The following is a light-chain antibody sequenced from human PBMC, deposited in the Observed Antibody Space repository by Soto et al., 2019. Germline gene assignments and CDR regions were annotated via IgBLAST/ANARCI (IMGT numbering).Light chain of an antibody. V-gene: IGKV3-15*01. CDR1: QSISNS. Sequence: EIVLTQSPAALSVSPGEGATLSCRASQSISNSLAWYQQKPGQAPRLLIYSASTRATGIPARFSGRGSGTEFTHTISSLQSEDFAVYYCQHYNNWPFTFGPGTKLDIK. J-gene: IGKJ3*01. CDR3: QHYNNWPFT. CDR2: SAS.